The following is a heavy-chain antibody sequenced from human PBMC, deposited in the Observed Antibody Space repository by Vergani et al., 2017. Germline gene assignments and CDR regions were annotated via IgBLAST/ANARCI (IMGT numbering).Heavy chain of an antibody. J-gene: IGHJ4*02. CDR3: ARASSYYFDY. V-gene: IGHV3-48*04. CDR1: GFTFGSYS. D-gene: IGHD3-16*02. Sequence: EVQLVESGGGLVQPGGSLRLSCAASGFTFGSYSMNWVRQAPGKGLEWVSYISSSSSTIYYADSVKGRFTISRDNAKNSLYLQMNSLRAEDTAVYYCARASSYYFDYWGQGTLVTVSS. CDR2: ISSSSSTI.